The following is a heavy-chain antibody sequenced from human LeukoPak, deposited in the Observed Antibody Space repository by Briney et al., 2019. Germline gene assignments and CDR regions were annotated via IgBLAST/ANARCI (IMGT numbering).Heavy chain of an antibody. CDR2: IYNSGST. D-gene: IGHD1-26*01. CDR1: GGSISSSSYY. CDR3: ARDVGATPGYFDY. Sequence: PSETLSLTCTVSGGSISSSSYYWGWIRQPPGKGLEWIGYIYNSGSTNYNPSLKSRVTISVDTSKNQFSLKLSSVTAADTAVYYCARDVGATPGYFDYWGQGTLVTVSS. J-gene: IGHJ4*02. V-gene: IGHV4-61*01.